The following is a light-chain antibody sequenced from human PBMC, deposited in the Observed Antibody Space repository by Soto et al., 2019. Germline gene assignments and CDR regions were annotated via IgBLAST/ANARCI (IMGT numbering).Light chain of an antibody. Sequence: LTQSPCTLSLSTGERATLSCRASQSVSSNHLAWYQQKPGQAPRLLIYGGSSRATGIPVRFSGSGSETDFTLTITRLEPEDFAVYYCQQYSSSRPFGQGTKVAIK. V-gene: IGKV3-20*01. CDR3: QQYSSSRP. CDR1: QSVSSNH. J-gene: IGKJ1*01. CDR2: GGS.